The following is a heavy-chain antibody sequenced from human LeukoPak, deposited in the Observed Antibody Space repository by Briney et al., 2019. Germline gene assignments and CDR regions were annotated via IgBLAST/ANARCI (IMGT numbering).Heavy chain of an antibody. CDR1: GGSISSYY. V-gene: IGHV4-59*08. CDR2: IYYSGST. Sequence: RSSETLSLTCTVSGGSISSYYWSWIRQPPGKGLEWIGYIYYSGSTNYNPSLKSRVTISVDTSKNQFSLKLSSVTAADTAVYYCARYGGGSGEGWFDPWGQGTLVTVSS. J-gene: IGHJ5*02. D-gene: IGHD1-26*01. CDR3: ARYGGGSGEGWFDP.